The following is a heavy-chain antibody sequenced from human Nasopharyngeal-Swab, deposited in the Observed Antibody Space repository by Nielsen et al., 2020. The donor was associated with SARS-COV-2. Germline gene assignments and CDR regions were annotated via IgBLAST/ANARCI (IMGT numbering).Heavy chain of an antibody. CDR2: INPNSGGT. V-gene: IGHV1-2*02. CDR3: ARERDELRYFDSPYMDV. Sequence: ASVKVSCKASGYTFTGYYMHWVRQAPGQGLEWMGWINPNSGGTNYAQKFQGRVTMTRDTSISTAYMELSRLRSDDTAVYYCARERDELRYFDSPYMDVWGKGTTVTVSS. CDR1: GYTFTGYY. D-gene: IGHD3-9*01. J-gene: IGHJ6*03.